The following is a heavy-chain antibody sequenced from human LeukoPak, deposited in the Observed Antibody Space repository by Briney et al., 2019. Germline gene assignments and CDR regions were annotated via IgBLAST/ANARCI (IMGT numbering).Heavy chain of an antibody. CDR2: ISYDGSNK. V-gene: IGHV3-30*18. Sequence: GGSLRLSCAASGFTFSSYGVHWVRQAPGKGLEWVAVISYDGSNKYYADSVKGRFTISRDNSKNTLYLQMNSLRAEDTAVYYCAKGSYNDYWGQGTLVTVSS. J-gene: IGHJ4*02. CDR1: GFTFSSYG. D-gene: IGHD3-10*01. CDR3: AKGSYNDY.